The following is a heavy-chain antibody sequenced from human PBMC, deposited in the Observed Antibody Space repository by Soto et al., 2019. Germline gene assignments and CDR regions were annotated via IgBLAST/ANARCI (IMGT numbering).Heavy chain of an antibody. V-gene: IGHV2-5*08. Sequence: GSGPTLVNPTQTLTLTCTFSGFSLSTSGMCVSWIRQPPGKALEWLALIYWDDDKRYSPSLKSRLTITKDTSKNQVVLTMTNMDPVDTATYYCAHSLIGYYYDSSGSNWFDPWGQGTLVTVSS. CDR1: GFSLSTSGMC. CDR2: IYWDDDK. CDR3: AHSLIGYYYDSSGSNWFDP. J-gene: IGHJ5*02. D-gene: IGHD3-22*01.